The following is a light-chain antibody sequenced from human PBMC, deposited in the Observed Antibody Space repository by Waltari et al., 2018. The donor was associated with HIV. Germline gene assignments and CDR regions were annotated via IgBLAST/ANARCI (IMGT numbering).Light chain of an antibody. CDR1: SSNIGAGFD. V-gene: IGLV1-40*01. Sequence: QSVLTQPPSLSGAPGQRVIISCTGSSSNIGAGFDVHWYQQLPGTAPKLLIYGNNNRPSGVPDRFSGSKSGTSASLAHTGLQAEDEADYYCQSYDSSLNTYVFGSGTKVTVL. CDR3: QSYDSSLNTYV. J-gene: IGLJ1*01. CDR2: GNN.